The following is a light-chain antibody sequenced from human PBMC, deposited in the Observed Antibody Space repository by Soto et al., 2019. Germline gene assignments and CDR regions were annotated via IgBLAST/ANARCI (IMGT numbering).Light chain of an antibody. V-gene: IGKV2-30*01. CDR1: ESLVFTDGNTY. CDR3: MQGTNWPPT. CDR2: KVS. Sequence: DVVMSQSPLTLPVTLGQPASISCRSSESLVFTDGNTYLSWFQQRPGQSPRRLIYKVSKRDSGVPDRFSGSGSGADFTLEISRVEAEDVGVYYCMQGTNWPPTFGQGTKVDIK. J-gene: IGKJ2*01.